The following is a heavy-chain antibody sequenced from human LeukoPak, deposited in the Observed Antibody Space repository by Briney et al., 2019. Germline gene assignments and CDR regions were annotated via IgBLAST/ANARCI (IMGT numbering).Heavy chain of an antibody. V-gene: IGHV4-59*11. CDR1: GDSISSQY. J-gene: IGHJ5*02. CDR2: IYYSGST. CDR3: ARDRRYYDTSGSPLGWFDP. D-gene: IGHD3-22*01. Sequence: SETLSLTCTVSGDSISSQYWSWIRQPPGKGLEWNGYIYYSGSTNYSPSLKSRVTMSVDTSKNQFSLKLSSVTAADTAVYYCARDRRYYDTSGSPLGWFDPWGQGTLVTVSS.